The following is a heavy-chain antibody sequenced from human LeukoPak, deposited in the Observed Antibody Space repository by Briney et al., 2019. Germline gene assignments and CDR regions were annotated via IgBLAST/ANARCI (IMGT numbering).Heavy chain of an antibody. V-gene: IGHV4-4*07. CDR1: GGSISSYY. J-gene: IGHJ6*03. D-gene: IGHD2-2*01. Sequence: SETLSLTCTVSGGSISSYYWSWIRQPAGRGLEWIARIYTSGSTNYNPSLKSRVTMSVDTSKNQFSLKLSSVTAADTAVYYCAREGYCSSTSCYLLDYYYYYMDVWGKGTTVTVSS. CDR2: IYTSGST. CDR3: AREGYCSSTSCYLLDYYYYYMDV.